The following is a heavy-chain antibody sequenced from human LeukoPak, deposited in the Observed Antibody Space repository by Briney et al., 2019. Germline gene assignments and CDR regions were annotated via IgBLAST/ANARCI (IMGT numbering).Heavy chain of an antibody. CDR3: ARDVRNRLDY. V-gene: IGHV4-59*01. CDR2: IYYSGST. D-gene: IGHD1-14*01. J-gene: IGHJ4*02. Sequence: SETLSLTCTVSGGSISSYYWSWIRQPPGKGLEWIGYIYYSGSTNYNPSLKSRVTISVDTSKNQFSLKLSSVTAADTAVYYCARDVRNRLDYWGQGTLVTVSS. CDR1: GGSISSYY.